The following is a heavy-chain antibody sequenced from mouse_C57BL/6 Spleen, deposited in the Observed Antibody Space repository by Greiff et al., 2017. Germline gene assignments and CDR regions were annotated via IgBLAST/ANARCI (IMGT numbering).Heavy chain of an antibody. D-gene: IGHD4-1*01. J-gene: IGHJ1*03. CDR3: TRGGTGTWYFDV. Sequence: QVQLQQSGAELVRPGASVTLSCKASGYTFTDYEMHWVKQTPVHGLEWIGAIDPETGGTASNQKFKGKAILTADKSSSTAYMELRSLTSEDSAVYYCTRGGTGTWYFDVWGTGTTVTVSS. CDR2: IDPETGGT. V-gene: IGHV1-15*01. CDR1: GYTFTDYE.